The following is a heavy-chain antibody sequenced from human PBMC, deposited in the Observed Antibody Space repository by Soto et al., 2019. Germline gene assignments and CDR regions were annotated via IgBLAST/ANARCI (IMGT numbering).Heavy chain of an antibody. CDR3: ARASYYDFWSGYDYYYYMDV. J-gene: IGHJ6*03. CDR2: ISSSSSTI. V-gene: IGHV3-48*01. D-gene: IGHD3-3*01. CDR1: GFTFSSYS. Sequence: GGSLRLSCAASGFTFSSYSMNWVRQAPGKGLEWVSYISSSSSTIYYADSVKGRFTISRDNAKNSLYLQMNSLRAEDTAVYYCARASYYDFWSGYDYYYYMDVWGKGTTVTVSS.